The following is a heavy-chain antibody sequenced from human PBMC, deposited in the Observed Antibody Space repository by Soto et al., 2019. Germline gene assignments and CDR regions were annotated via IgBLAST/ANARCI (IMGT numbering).Heavy chain of an antibody. V-gene: IGHV4-59*01. D-gene: IGHD3-10*01. Sequence: SETLSLTCTVSGGSISSYYWSWIRQPPGKGLEWIGYIYYSGSTNYNPSLKSRVTISVDTSKNQFSLKLSSVTATDTAVYYCARGGYYYGSGSYGRGYYFDYWGQGTLVTVSS. CDR3: ARGGYYYGSGSYGRGYYFDY. CDR1: GGSISSYY. J-gene: IGHJ4*02. CDR2: IYYSGST.